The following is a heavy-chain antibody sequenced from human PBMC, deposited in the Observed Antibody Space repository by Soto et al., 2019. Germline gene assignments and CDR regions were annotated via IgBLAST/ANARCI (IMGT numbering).Heavy chain of an antibody. J-gene: IGHJ6*03. CDR2: ITATGGNT. Sequence: EAQLLESGGGLVQPGGSLRLSCAASGFTFSSYGMNWVRQAPGKGLEWVSSITATGGNTYYADSVKGRFTISRDNSKDTLYLQMNSLRAEDTAVYYCAGRYCTAGICYTNYYYYMDVWGKGTTVTVSS. V-gene: IGHV3-23*01. D-gene: IGHD2-8*02. CDR1: GFTFSSYG. CDR3: AGRYCTAGICYTNYYYYMDV.